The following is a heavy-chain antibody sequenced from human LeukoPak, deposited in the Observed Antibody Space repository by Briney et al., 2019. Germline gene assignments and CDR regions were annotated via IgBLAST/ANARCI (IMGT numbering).Heavy chain of an antibody. CDR1: GFTFSDYY. J-gene: IGHJ6*02. V-gene: IGHV3-11*01. CDR2: ISSSGSTI. CDR3: ARANSNKLIYYYYGMDV. Sequence: GGSLRLSCAASGFTFSDYYMTWIRQAPGKGLEWVSYISSSGSTIHYADSVKGRFTISRDNAKSSLYLQLNSLRVEDTAVYYCARANSNKLIYYYYGMDVWGQGTTVTVSS. D-gene: IGHD1/OR15-1a*01.